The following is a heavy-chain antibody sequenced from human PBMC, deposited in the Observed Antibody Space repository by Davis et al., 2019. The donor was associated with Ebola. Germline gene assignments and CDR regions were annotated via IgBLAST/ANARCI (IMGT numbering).Heavy chain of an antibody. CDR3: ARVSTLAGRLYYYYGMDV. CDR1: GGSISSGGYS. CDR2: IYHSGST. D-gene: IGHD6-19*01. V-gene: IGHV4-30-2*01. J-gene: IGHJ6*02. Sequence: MPSETLSLTCAVSGGSISSGGYSWSWIRQPPGKGLEWIGYIYHSGSTNYNPSLKSRVTISVDKSKNQFSLKLSSVTAADTAVYYCARVSTLAGRLYYYYGMDVWGQGTTVTVSS.